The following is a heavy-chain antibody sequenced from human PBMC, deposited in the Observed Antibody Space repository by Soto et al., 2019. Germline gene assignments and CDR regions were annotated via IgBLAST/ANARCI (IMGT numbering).Heavy chain of an antibody. V-gene: IGHV4-30-2*01. CDR3: ARDLLLGPPRFGYCGMDV. D-gene: IGHD3-10*01. CDR2: IYHSGST. CDR1: GGSISSGGYS. Sequence: SETLSLTCAVSGGSISSGGYSWSWIRQPPGKGLEWIGYIYHSGSTYYNPSLKSRVTISVDRSKNQFSLKLSSVTAADTAVYYCARDLLLGPPRFGYCGMDVWGQGTTVTVSS. J-gene: IGHJ6*01.